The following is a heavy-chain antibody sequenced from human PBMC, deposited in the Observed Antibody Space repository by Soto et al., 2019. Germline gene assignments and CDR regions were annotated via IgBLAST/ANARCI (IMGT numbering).Heavy chain of an antibody. CDR3: ARERALTVNTVKGMDV. V-gene: IGHV3-74*01. CDR1: GFSSSFYW. CDR2: INSDGSST. D-gene: IGHD4-4*01. Sequence: GGSLRLSCAASGFSSSFYWMYWVRQAPGKGLAWVSGINSDGSSTNYADSVKGRFIISRDNTKNTVYLQMNSVRAEDTAVYYCARERALTVNTVKGMDVWGQGTTVTVSS. J-gene: IGHJ6*02.